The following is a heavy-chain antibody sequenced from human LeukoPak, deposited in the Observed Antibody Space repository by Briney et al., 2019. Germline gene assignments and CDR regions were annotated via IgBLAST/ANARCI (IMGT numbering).Heavy chain of an antibody. J-gene: IGHJ4*02. Sequence: GGSLRLSCAASGFTLSSYAMSWVRQAPGKGLEWVANIKQDGSEKYYVDSVKGRFTISRDNAKNSLYLQMNSLRAEDTAVYYCARDNTKWELLGTFDYWGQGTLVTVSS. V-gene: IGHV3-7*01. CDR3: ARDNTKWELLGTFDY. CDR2: IKQDGSEK. CDR1: GFTLSSYA. D-gene: IGHD1-26*01.